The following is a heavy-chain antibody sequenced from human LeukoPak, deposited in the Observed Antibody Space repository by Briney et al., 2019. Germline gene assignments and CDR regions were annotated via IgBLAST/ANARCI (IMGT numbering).Heavy chain of an antibody. D-gene: IGHD6-13*01. CDR1: GFTFSDYY. J-gene: IGHJ3*02. Sequence: PGRSLRLSCAASGFTFSDYYMSWIRQAPGKGLEWVSYISSSGSTIYYADSVKGRFTNSRDNAKNSLYLQMNSLRAEDTAVYYCARETGYSSSWLVSNDAFDIWGQGTMVTVSS. CDR2: ISSSGSTI. V-gene: IGHV3-11*04. CDR3: ARETGYSSSWLVSNDAFDI.